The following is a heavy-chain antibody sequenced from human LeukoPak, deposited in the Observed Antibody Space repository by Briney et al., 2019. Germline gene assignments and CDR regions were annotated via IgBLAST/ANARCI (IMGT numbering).Heavy chain of an antibody. CDR1: GFTFSSYE. D-gene: IGHD3-16*01. Sequence: QPGGSLRLSCAASGFTFSSYEMNWVRQAPGKGLEWVSYISGSGSTIYYADSVKGRFTISRDNAKNSLNLQMNSLRAEDTAVYCCARGDAGYYYGMDVWGQGTTVTVSS. CDR3: ARGDAGYYYGMDV. V-gene: IGHV3-48*03. J-gene: IGHJ6*02. CDR2: ISGSGSTI.